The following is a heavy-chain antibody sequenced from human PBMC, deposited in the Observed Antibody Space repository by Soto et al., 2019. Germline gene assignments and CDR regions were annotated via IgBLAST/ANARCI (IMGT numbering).Heavy chain of an antibody. J-gene: IGHJ4*02. CDR1: GYTFTGYY. D-gene: IGHD5-12*01. CDR3: ARGGALLSDSGYDSGY. CDR2: INPNSGGT. V-gene: IGHV1-2*04. Sequence: ASVKVSCKASGYTFTGYYMHWVRQAPGQGLEWMGWINPNSGGTNYAQKFQGWVTMTRDTSISTAYMELSRLRSDDTAVYYCARGGALLSDSGYDSGYWGQGTLVTVSS.